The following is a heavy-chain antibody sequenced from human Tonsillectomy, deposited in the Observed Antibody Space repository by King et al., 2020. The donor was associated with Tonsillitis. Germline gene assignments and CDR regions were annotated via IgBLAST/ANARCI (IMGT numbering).Heavy chain of an antibody. CDR2: INPNNGGT. V-gene: IGHV1-2*02. CDR1: GYTFTGHY. D-gene: IGHD4-17*01. Sequence: QLVQSGAEVKKPGASVKVSCKASGYTFTGHYMHWVRQAPGQGLEWMGWINPNNGGTNYAQNFQGRITMTRDTAIFTAYMELSRLSSDDTAVYYCARDNGDYAPHWYFDLWGRGTLVTVSS. J-gene: IGHJ2*01. CDR3: ARDNGDYAPHWYFDL.